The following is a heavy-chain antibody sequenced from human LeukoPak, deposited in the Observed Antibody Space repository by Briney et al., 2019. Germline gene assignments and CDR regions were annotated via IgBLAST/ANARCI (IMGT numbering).Heavy chain of an antibody. CDR1: GFIFSTYS. V-gene: IGHV3-21*01. J-gene: IGHJ3*02. Sequence: GGSLRLSCAASGFIFSTYSMNWVRQAPGKGLEWVSSMSGSSSDIFYADSVKGRFTISRDNAKNSLYLEMNSLRAEDTAVYYCARDQLSIMITFGGVSDPSSALDIWGQGTMVTVSS. D-gene: IGHD3-16*01. CDR2: MSGSSSDI. CDR3: ARDQLSIMITFGGVSDPSSALDI.